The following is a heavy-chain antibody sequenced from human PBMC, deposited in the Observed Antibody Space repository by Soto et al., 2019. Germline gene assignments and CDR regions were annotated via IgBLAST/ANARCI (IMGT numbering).Heavy chain of an antibody. CDR1: GYTFTSYD. J-gene: IGHJ6*03. V-gene: IGHV1-8*01. D-gene: IGHD3-3*01. CDR3: ARGDNTIFGVVPRPLYYYYYYMDV. Sequence: ASVKVSCKASGYTFTSYDINWVRQATGQGLEWMGWMNPNSGNTGYAQKFQGRVTMTRNTSISTAYMELSSLRSEDTAVYYCARGDNTIFGVVPRPLYYYYYYMDVWGKGTTVTVSS. CDR2: MNPNSGNT.